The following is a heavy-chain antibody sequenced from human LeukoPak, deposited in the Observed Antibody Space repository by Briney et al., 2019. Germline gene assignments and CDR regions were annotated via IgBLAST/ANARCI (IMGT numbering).Heavy chain of an antibody. V-gene: IGHV3-7*01. J-gene: IGHJ4*02. Sequence: PGGSLRLSCAASGFTFSSCWMSLVRQAPGKGLEWVANIKEDGSEKYCVDSVKGRFTISRDNAKNSLCLQMNSLRAEDTAVYYCARFSQLASNDYWGQGTLVTVSS. CDR3: ARFSQLASNDY. CDR1: GFTFSSCW. CDR2: IKEDGSEK. D-gene: IGHD6-6*01.